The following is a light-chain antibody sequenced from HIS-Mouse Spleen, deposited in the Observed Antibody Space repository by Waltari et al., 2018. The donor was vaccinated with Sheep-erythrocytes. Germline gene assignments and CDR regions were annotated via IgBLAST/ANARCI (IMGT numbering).Light chain of an antibody. CDR3: CSYAGSWV. CDR1: SSDVGSYHL. J-gene: IGLJ3*02. Sequence: QSALTQPASVSGSPGQSITIPCTGTSSDVGSYHLVSWYQQHPGKAPKLMIYEGSKRPSGVSNRFSGSKSGNTASLTISGLQAEDEADYYCCSYAGSWVFGGGTKLTVL. V-gene: IGLV2-23*01. CDR2: EGS.